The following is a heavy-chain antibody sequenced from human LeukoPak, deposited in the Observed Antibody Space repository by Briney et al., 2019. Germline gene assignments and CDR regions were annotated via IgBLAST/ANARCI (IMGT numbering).Heavy chain of an antibody. CDR1: GFPFSSYA. J-gene: IGHJ4*02. D-gene: IGHD1-14*01. V-gene: IGHV3-23*01. CDR3: AKATGYLL. CDR2: ISNSDDST. Sequence: GESLRLSCAASGFPFSSYAMSWVRQAPGKGLEWVSTISNSDDSTYYADSVKGRFTISRDNSENTLFLRMNSLRAEDTAVYYCAKATGYLLWGQGTLVIVSS.